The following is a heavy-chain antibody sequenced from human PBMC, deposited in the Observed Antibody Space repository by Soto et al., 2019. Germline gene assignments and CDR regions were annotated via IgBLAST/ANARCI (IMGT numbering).Heavy chain of an antibody. CDR1: GASIMYYY. D-gene: IGHD3-3*01. J-gene: IGHJ4*02. Sequence: SETLSLTCAVYGASIMYYYCSWIRQPPGKGLEWIGYISHTGTTNYNPSLKSRVIMSVDTSKKQFSLNLTSVTAADTAIYYCSSVTIFGGNFNFWGRGTLVTVSS. V-gene: IGHV4-59*01. CDR2: ISHTGTT. CDR3: SSVTIFGGNFNF.